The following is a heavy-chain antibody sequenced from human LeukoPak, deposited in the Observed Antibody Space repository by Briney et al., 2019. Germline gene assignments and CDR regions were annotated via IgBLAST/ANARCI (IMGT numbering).Heavy chain of an antibody. Sequence: GESLKISCKGSGYSFTSYWIGWVRQMPGKGLEWMGIIYPGDSDTRYSPSFQGQVTISADKSISTAYLQWSSLKASDTAMYYCARVRDYADDYDFWSGYLTKYYFDYWGQGTLVTVSS. V-gene: IGHV5-51*01. D-gene: IGHD3-3*01. J-gene: IGHJ4*02. CDR1: GYSFTSYW. CDR2: IYPGDSDT. CDR3: ARVRDYADDYDFWSGYLTKYYFDY.